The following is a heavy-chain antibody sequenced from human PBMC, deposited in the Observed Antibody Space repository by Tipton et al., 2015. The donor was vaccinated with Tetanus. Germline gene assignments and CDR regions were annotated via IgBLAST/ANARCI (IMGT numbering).Heavy chain of an antibody. Sequence: SLRLSCAVSGFNFSNSAMTWVRQAPGKGLEWVSAVGRRGANTYYADSVKGRFRISRDNSKNTLYLQMNSLRAEDTAIYYCAKGGGQWELVTGDYWGQGTLVIVSS. V-gene: IGHV3-23*01. CDR3: AKGGGQWELVTGDY. CDR1: GFNFSNSA. CDR2: VGRRGANT. J-gene: IGHJ4*02. D-gene: IGHD1-26*01.